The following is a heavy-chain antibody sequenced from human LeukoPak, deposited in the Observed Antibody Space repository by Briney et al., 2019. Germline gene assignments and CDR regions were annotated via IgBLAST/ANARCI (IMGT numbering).Heavy chain of an antibody. J-gene: IGHJ4*02. D-gene: IGHD6-19*01. CDR2: ICGGGGST. Sequence: GGSLRLSCAAPGFTFSSYAMRWVRQAPGEGLEWVSAICGGGGSTYYADSVKGRLTISRDNSKNTLYLQMNSLRAEHTAVYYCAKGPYSSGLYSFDYWGQGTLVTVSS. V-gene: IGHV3-23*01. CDR1: GFTFSSYA. CDR3: AKGPYSSGLYSFDY.